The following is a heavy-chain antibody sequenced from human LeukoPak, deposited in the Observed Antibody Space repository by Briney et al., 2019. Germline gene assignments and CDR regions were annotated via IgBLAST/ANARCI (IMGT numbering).Heavy chain of an antibody. V-gene: IGHV3-23*01. D-gene: IGHD6-6*01. CDR3: AKVPLAARPDYYYYYMDV. Sequence: GGSLRLSCAASGFTFSSYAMSWVRQAPGKGLECVSDISGSGGSTYYADSVKGRFTISRDNSKNTLYLQMNSLRAEDTAVYYCAKVPLAARPDYYYYYMDVWGKGTTVTVSS. CDR2: ISGSGGST. CDR1: GFTFSSYA. J-gene: IGHJ6*03.